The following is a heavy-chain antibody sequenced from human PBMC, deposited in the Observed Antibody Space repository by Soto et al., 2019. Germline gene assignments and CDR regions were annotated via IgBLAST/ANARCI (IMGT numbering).Heavy chain of an antibody. J-gene: IGHJ4*02. CDR1: GFTFSRDG. D-gene: IGHD4-17*01. V-gene: IGHV3-23*01. Sequence: GGSLRLSCAASGFTFSRDGMSWVRQAPGKGLEWVSLITDNGGSTYYADSVKGRFTISRDNTKNTLFLQMNSLRAEDTAVYYCAKERPTTTALDYWRQGALVTVSS. CDR2: ITDNGGST. CDR3: AKERPTTTALDY.